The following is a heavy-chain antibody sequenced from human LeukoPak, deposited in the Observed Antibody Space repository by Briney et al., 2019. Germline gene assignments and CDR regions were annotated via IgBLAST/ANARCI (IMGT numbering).Heavy chain of an antibody. CDR2: INPNSGGT. J-gene: IGHJ4*02. V-gene: IGHV1-2*02. CDR3: AARGEVATINFFDY. Sequence: GASVKVSCKASGYTFTGYYMHWVRQAPGQGLEWMGWINPNSGGTNYAQKLQGRVTMTTDTSTSTAYMELSRLRSDDTAVYYCAARGEVATINFFDYWGQGTLVTVSS. CDR1: GYTFTGYY. D-gene: IGHD5-12*01.